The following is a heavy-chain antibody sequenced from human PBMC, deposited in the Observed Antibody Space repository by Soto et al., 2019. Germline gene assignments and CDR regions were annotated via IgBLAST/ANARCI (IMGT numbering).Heavy chain of an antibody. CDR1: GGSISSGGYY. V-gene: IGHV4-31*03. D-gene: IGHD6-19*01. J-gene: IGHJ4*02. CDR3: ARSTPRGWLGDLGRPGWLDY. CDR2: IYYSGST. Sequence: QVQLQESGPGLVKPSQTLSLTCTVSGGSISSGGYYWSWIRQHPGKGLEWIGYIYYSGSTYYNPSLKSRVTISVDTSKNQFSLKLSSVTAADTAVYYCARSTPRGWLGDLGRPGWLDYLGQGTLVTVSS.